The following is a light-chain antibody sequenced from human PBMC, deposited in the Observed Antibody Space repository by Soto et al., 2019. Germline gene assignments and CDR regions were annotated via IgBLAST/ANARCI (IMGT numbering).Light chain of an antibody. J-gene: IGKJ3*01. Sequence: EIVLTQSPGTLSLSPGERATLSCRASQSLSTTSLAWYQHKPGQPPRLLIYGASTSTTGLPDRFSGSWSGTDFTITISKQEPEDFAVYYCHQNGTSPFTFGPGTEVDIK. CDR2: GAS. CDR3: HQNGTSPFT. V-gene: IGKV3-20*01. CDR1: QSLSTTS.